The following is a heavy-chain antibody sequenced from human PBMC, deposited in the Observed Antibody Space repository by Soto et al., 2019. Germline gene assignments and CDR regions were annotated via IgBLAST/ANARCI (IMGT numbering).Heavy chain of an antibody. CDR1: GGAISSGDYY. CDR2: IHYIGTT. Sequence: SETLSLTCAVSGGAISSGDYYWSWIRQPPGKGLEWIGHIHYIGTTYHNPSLKSRVTISVDTSKNQFSLKLSSVTAADTAVYYCARVSGIYYYGMDVWGQGTTVTVSS. J-gene: IGHJ6*02. V-gene: IGHV4-30-4*01. D-gene: IGHD3-10*01. CDR3: ARVSGIYYYGMDV.